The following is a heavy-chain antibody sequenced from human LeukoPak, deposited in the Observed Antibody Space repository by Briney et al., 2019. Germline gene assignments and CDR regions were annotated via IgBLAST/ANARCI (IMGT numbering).Heavy chain of an antibody. J-gene: IGHJ4*02. V-gene: IGHV3-11*06. CDR3: ARDREDSSSAWYFDY. Sequence: DSVKGRFTISRDNAKNSLYLQMNSLRAEDTAMYYCARDREDSSSAWYFDYWGQGTLVTVSS. D-gene: IGHD6-6*01.